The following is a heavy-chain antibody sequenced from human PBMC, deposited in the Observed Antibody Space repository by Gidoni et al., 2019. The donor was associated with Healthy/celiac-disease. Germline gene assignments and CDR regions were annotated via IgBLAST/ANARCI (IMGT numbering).Heavy chain of an antibody. D-gene: IGHD1-7*01. CDR3: ARPEYNWNYGVYWYFDL. CDR1: GFTFSSYG. CDR2: IWYDGSNK. V-gene: IGHV3-33*01. J-gene: IGHJ2*01. Sequence: QVQLVESGGGVVQPGRSLRLSCAASGFTFSSYGMHWVRQAPGKGLEWVAVIWYDGSNKYYADSVKGRFTISRDNSKNTLYLQMNSLRAEDTAVYYCARPEYNWNYGVYWYFDLWGRGTLVTVSS.